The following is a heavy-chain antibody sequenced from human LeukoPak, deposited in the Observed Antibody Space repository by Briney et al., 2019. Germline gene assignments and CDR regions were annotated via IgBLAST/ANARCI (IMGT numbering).Heavy chain of an antibody. CDR2: IIPIFGTA. V-gene: IGHV1-69*05. J-gene: IGHJ6*03. CDR3: ARVQTFWSGYYHYYYYMDV. D-gene: IGHD3-3*01. CDR1: GGTFSSYA. Sequence: GASVKVSCKASGGTFSSYAISWVRQAPGQGLEWMGGIIPIFGTANYAQKFQGRVTITTDESTSTAYMELSSLRSEDTAVYYCARVQTFWSGYYHYYYYMDVWGKGTTVTVSS.